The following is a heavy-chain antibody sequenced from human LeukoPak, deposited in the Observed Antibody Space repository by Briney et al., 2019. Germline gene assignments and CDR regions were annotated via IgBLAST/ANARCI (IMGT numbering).Heavy chain of an antibody. J-gene: IGHJ6*03. Sequence: KPSETLPLTCICTGGSIIAYYWSWIRHPAGKGLDWIGLIYTSWSTNYNPSLKSRVPMSLDTSKKQFSLKLRSVTAADTAVYYCARCICCSSTTCYYYYYYMDVWGKGTTVTVSS. V-gene: IGHV4-4*07. CDR2: IYTSWST. CDR3: ARCICCSSTTCYYYYYYMDV. CDR1: GGSIIAYY. D-gene: IGHD2-2*01.